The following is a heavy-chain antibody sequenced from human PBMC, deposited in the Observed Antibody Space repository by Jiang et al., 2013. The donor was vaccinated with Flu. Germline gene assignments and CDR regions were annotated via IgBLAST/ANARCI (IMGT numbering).Heavy chain of an antibody. CDR1: GFTFSSYG. V-gene: IGHV3-30*18. J-gene: IGHJ4*02. CDR2: ISYDGSNK. D-gene: IGHD6-13*01. Sequence: QLVESGGGVVQPGRSLRLSCAASGFTFSSYGMHWVRQAPGKGLEWVAVISYDGSNKYYADSVKGRFTISRDNSKNTLYLQMNSLRAEDTAVYYCAKDRAAAGIHYYFDYWGQGTLVTVSS. CDR3: AKDRAAAGIHYYFDY.